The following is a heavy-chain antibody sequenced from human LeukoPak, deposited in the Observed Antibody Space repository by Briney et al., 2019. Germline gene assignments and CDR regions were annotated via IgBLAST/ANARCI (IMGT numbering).Heavy chain of an antibody. CDR3: ARRDYYGDYFDY. J-gene: IGHJ4*02. D-gene: IGHD3-10*01. V-gene: IGHV4-4*08. CDR2: IYTSGST. Sequence: GSLRLSCAASGFTFSSYAMSWVRQAPGKGLEWIGRIYTSGSTNYNPSLKSRVTISVDTSKNQFSLKLSSVTAADTAIYYCARRDYYGDYFDYWGQGTLVTVSS. CDR1: GFTFSSYA.